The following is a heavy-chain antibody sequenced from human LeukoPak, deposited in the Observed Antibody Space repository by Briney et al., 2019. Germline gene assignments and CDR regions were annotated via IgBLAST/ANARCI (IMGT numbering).Heavy chain of an antibody. Sequence: SETLSLTCTVSGGXISTSDLYWSWIRQHPGKGLEWIGYISRSGRTYYNPSLKSRITMSVDTSKSQFSLQLNSVTAADTAVYYCAGASHLGDLSLGRWGQGTLVTVSS. J-gene: IGHJ4*02. CDR3: AGASHLGDLSLGR. V-gene: IGHV4-31*03. CDR2: ISRSGRT. D-gene: IGHD3-16*02. CDR1: GGXISTSDLY.